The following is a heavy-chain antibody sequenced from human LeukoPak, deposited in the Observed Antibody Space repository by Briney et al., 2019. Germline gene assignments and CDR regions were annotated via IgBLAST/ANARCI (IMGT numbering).Heavy chain of an antibody. J-gene: IGHJ4*02. CDR3: ATAGWRLGVAGRGDY. CDR1: GGSFSGYY. CDR2: INHSGST. V-gene: IGHV4-34*01. D-gene: IGHD6-19*01. Sequence: SSETLSLTCAVYGGSFSGYYCSWIRQPPGKGLEWIGEINHSGSTNYNPSLKSRVTISADTSKNQFSLKLTSVTAADTAVYYCATAGWRLGVAGRGDYWGQGTLVTVSS.